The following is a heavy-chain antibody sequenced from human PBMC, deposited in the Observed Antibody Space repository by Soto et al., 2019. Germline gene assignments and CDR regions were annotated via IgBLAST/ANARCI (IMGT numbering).Heavy chain of an antibody. Sequence: QVQLVQSGAEVRKPGASVKVSRKASGYTFTTYGISWVRQAPGQGLEWMGWISGYNGHTKYAQKFQGRVTMTTDTSTSTVYMDLRSLRSDDTAVYYCAREGEMPYYYYGLDVWGQGTPVNVSS. CDR2: ISGYNGHT. CDR3: AREGEMPYYYYGLDV. CDR1: GYTFTTYG. V-gene: IGHV1-18*01. D-gene: IGHD3-16*01. J-gene: IGHJ6*02.